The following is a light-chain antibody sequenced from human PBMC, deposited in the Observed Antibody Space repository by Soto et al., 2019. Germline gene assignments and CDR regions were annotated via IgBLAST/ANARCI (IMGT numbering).Light chain of an antibody. CDR3: QQRNNWPWT. J-gene: IGKJ1*01. Sequence: EIVVAQSPATLSLSPGEGATLSCRASQSVISYLAWYQQKAGQAPRLLIYEGSNRATGIPTRFSGSGSGTDFTLTISGLEPEDFAVYYCQQRNNWPWTFGQGTKVDIK. V-gene: IGKV3-11*01. CDR2: EGS. CDR1: QSVISY.